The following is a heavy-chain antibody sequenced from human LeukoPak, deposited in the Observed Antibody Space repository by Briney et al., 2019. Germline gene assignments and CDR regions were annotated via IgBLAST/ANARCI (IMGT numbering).Heavy chain of an antibody. D-gene: IGHD3-3*01. CDR2: IYYSGST. CDR3: ARDSVPHYDFWSGYPNYGMDV. V-gene: IGHV4-61*01. CDR1: GGSVSSGRYY. Sequence: PSETLSLTCTVSGGSVSSGRYYWSWIRQPPGKGLEWVGYIYYSGSTNYNHSLKSRVTISVDTSKNQFSLKLSAVTAADTAVYYCARDSVPHYDFWSGYPNYGMDVWGQGTTVTVSS. J-gene: IGHJ6*02.